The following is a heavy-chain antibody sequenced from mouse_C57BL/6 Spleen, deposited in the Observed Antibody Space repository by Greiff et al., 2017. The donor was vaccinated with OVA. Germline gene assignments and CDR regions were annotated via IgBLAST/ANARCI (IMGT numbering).Heavy chain of an antibody. V-gene: IGHV5-17*01. D-gene: IGHD2-1*01. Sequence: EVMLVESGGGLVKPGGSLKLSCAASGFTFSDYGMHWVRQAPEKGLEWVAYISGGSSNIYYADTVKGRFTISIDNAKTTLFLQLTSLRSEVTAMFYCGRREGNYDPLAYWGQGTLVTVSA. CDR1: GFTFSDYG. CDR2: ISGGSSNI. CDR3: GRREGNYDPLAY. J-gene: IGHJ3*01.